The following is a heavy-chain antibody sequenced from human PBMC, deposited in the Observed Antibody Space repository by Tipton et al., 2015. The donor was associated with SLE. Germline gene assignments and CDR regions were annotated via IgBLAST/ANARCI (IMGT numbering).Heavy chain of an antibody. CDR3: ARVRVGATDDAFYL. D-gene: IGHD1-26*01. J-gene: IGHJ3*01. Sequence: QLVQSGGGLVQPGGSLRLSCAASGFTVSSNYMSWVRQAPGKGLEWVSVIYSGGSTYYADSVKGRFTISRDNSKNTLYLQMNSLRAEDTAVYYCARVRVGATDDAFYLWGQGTMVTVSS. CDR1: GFTVSSNY. CDR2: IYSGGST. V-gene: IGHV3-53*04.